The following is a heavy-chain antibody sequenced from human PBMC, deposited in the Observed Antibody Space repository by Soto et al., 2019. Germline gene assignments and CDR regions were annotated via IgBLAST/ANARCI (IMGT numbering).Heavy chain of an antibody. D-gene: IGHD3-10*01. Sequence: GGSLRLSCRASGFTFGDDALNWLRQAPGKGLEWVGLIRSKTHGGATEYAASVRGRFTISRDDSQSIASLQMNDLKIEDTGVYYCSRSPRGRDYYFYGLDVWGPGTTVTVSS. J-gene: IGHJ6*02. CDR1: GFTFGDDA. CDR3: SRSPRGRDYYFYGLDV. CDR2: IRSKTHGGAT. V-gene: IGHV3-49*03.